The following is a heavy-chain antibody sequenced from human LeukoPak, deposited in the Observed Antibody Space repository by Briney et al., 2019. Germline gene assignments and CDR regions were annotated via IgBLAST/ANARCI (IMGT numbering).Heavy chain of an antibody. V-gene: IGHV3-48*03. J-gene: IGHJ6*02. Sequence: GGSLRLSCAASGFTFSSYEMNWVCQAPGKGLEWVSYISSSGSTIYYADSVKGRFTISRDNAKNSLYLQMNSLRAEDTAVYYCASSGYYAYYYYGMDVWGQGTTVTVSS. D-gene: IGHD3-22*01. CDR2: ISSSGSTI. CDR3: ASSGYYAYYYYGMDV. CDR1: GFTFSSYE.